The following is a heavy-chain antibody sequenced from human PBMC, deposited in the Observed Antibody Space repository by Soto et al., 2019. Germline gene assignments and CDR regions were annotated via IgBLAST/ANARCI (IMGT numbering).Heavy chain of an antibody. J-gene: IGHJ4*02. CDR3: HGYGY. Sequence: EVQLVESGGGLIQPGGSLRLSCVVSGFTVSSSNYMSWVRQAPGKGLEWVSVIYTGGTTYYADSVKGRFTISRDNSKNTRYLQMNSLRAEDTAVYYCHGYGYWGQGSLVTVSS. CDR1: GFTVSSSNY. CDR2: IYTGGTT. D-gene: IGHD5-12*01. V-gene: IGHV3-53*01.